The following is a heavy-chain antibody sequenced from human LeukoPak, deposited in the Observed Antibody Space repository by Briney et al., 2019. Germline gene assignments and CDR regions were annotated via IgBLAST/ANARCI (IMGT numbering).Heavy chain of an antibody. Sequence: ASVKVSCKASGYSFTGYYMHWVRQAPGQGLEWMGWINPHSGDTGYAQKFQGRVTMTRDMSIATTYMELTRLRSDDTAFYYCARWDGYSSSPDYWGQGSLVTVSS. J-gene: IGHJ4*02. V-gene: IGHV1-2*02. CDR3: ARWDGYSSSPDY. CDR1: GYSFTGYY. D-gene: IGHD6-13*01. CDR2: INPHSGDT.